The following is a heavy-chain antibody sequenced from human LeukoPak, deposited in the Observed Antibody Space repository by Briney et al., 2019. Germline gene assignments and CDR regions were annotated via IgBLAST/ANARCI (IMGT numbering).Heavy chain of an antibody. Sequence: PSETLSLTCTVSGGSISSYYWSWIRQPPGKGLEWIGYIYYSGSTNYNPSLKSRATISVDTSKNQFSLKLSSVTAPDTAVFYCARDALPTQQLLGYYYYGMDVWGRGTTVTVSS. D-gene: IGHD6-13*01. J-gene: IGHJ6*02. CDR2: IYYSGST. V-gene: IGHV4-59*01. CDR1: GGSISSYY. CDR3: ARDALPTQQLLGYYYYGMDV.